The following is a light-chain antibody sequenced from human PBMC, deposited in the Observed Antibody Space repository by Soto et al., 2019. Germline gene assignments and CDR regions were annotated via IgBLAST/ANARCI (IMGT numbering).Light chain of an antibody. V-gene: IGLV2-14*01. CDR3: SSYTSSSTQV. Sequence: QSALTQPASVSGSPGQSITISCTGTSNDVGSYNYVSWYQQHPGKVPKLMIYDVSNRPSGVSNRFSGSKSGNTASLTISGLQAEDEADYYCSSYTSSSTQVFGGGTKPTVL. J-gene: IGLJ2*01. CDR1: SNDVGSYNY. CDR2: DVS.